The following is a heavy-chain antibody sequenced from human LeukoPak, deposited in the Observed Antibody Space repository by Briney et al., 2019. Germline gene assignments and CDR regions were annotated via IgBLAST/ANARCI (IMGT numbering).Heavy chain of an antibody. CDR2: ISSSSSYI. V-gene: IGHV3-21*01. Sequence: GGSLRLSCAASGFTFSSYEMNWVRQAPGKGLEWVSSISSSSSYIYYADSVKGRFTISRDNAKNSLYLQMNSLRAEDTAVYYCARDRWAPGYYYYYMDVWGKGTTVTISS. CDR3: ARDRWAPGYYYYYMDV. J-gene: IGHJ6*03. D-gene: IGHD5-24*01. CDR1: GFTFSSYE.